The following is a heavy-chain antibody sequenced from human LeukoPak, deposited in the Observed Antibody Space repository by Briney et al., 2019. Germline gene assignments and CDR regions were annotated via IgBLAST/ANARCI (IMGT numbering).Heavy chain of an antibody. CDR1: GGSFSGYY. Sequence: SETLSLTCAVYGGSFSGYYWSWIRQAPGKGLEGIGEINHSGSTNYNPSLKSRVTISVDTSKNQFSLKLSSVTAADTAVYYCASFSGSYVYSWFDPWGQGTLVTVSS. J-gene: IGHJ5*02. CDR2: INHSGST. D-gene: IGHD1-26*01. V-gene: IGHV4-34*01. CDR3: ASFSGSYVYSWFDP.